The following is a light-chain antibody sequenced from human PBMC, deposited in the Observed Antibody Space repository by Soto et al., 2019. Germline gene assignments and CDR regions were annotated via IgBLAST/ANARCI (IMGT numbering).Light chain of an antibody. CDR1: QSIDTY. CDR2: GAS. V-gene: IGKV3-20*01. Sequence: EIVLTQSPATLSVSPGERATLSCRASQSIDTYLAWYQQKPGQAPRPLIYGASNRATGIPARFSGSGSGTEFTLTISRLEPEDFAVYYCQQYGSSPVTFGGGTKVDIK. J-gene: IGKJ4*01. CDR3: QQYGSSPVT.